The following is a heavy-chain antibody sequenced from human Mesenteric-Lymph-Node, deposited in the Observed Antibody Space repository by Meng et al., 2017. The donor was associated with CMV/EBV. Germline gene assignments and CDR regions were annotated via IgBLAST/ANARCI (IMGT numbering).Heavy chain of an antibody. D-gene: IGHD2-15*01. CDR1: GFTFSTYG. Sequence: GGSLRLSCGASGFTFSTYGMHWVRQAPGKGLEWISNINSIGTSIHHADSVRGRFTISRDNAKNSLYLQMNSLRAEDTAIYYCARDCSGTCLDAFDVWGQGTMVTVSS. J-gene: IGHJ3*01. V-gene: IGHV3-48*04. CDR2: INSIGTSI. CDR3: ARDCSGTCLDAFDV.